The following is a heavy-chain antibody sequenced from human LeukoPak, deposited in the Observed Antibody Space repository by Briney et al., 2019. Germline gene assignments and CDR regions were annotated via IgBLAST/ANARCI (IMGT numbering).Heavy chain of an antibody. Sequence: GESLKIPCKASGYIFSTYRLAWVRHMPGKGLEWMGVIYPGDSDTTYSPSLQGQVTISVDTSLTTVYLQWSSLRPSDTAIYYCARRRYYGSGDFDLWGQGTLVTVSS. V-gene: IGHV5-51*01. CDR1: GYIFSTYR. D-gene: IGHD3-10*01. CDR2: IYPGDSDT. CDR3: ARRRYYGSGDFDL. J-gene: IGHJ1*01.